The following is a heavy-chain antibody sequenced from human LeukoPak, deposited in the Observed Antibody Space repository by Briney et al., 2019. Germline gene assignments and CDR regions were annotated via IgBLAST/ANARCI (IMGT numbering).Heavy chain of an antibody. V-gene: IGHV3-48*03. CDR2: INSSGSTI. Sequence: PGGSLRLSSAASGFTFSSYEMNWVRPAQGKGREWVLYINSSGSTIYHADSVKGRSTIPRDNAKNSLYLQMNSLKAEDTAVYYVIPHNSNWFDPWGQGTLVTVSS. D-gene: IGHD1-1*01. CDR3: IPHNSNWFDP. CDR1: GFTFSSYE. J-gene: IGHJ5*02.